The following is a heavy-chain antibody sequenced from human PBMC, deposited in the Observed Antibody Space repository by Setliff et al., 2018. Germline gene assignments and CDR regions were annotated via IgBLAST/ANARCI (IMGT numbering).Heavy chain of an antibody. Sequence: PGESLRLSCAASGFIFSGYGMHWVRQAPGKGLEWVAFIRYDGSNSYYADSVKGRFTLSRDNAKNSLFLQMNSLRAEDTALYYCVSNPPRYCTGGICFDNGMDVWGQGTTVTVSS. CDR3: VSNPPRYCTGGICFDNGMDV. CDR2: IRYDGSNS. J-gene: IGHJ6*02. V-gene: IGHV3-30*02. D-gene: IGHD2-15*01. CDR1: GFIFSGYG.